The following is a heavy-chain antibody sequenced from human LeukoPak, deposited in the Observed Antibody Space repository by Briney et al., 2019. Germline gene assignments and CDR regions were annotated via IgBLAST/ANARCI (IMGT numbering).Heavy chain of an antibody. V-gene: IGHV3-30*03. Sequence: TGRSLRLSCAASGFTFSSYGMHWVRQAPGKGLEWVAVISYDGSNKYYADSVKGRFTISRDNSKNTLYLQMNSLRAEDTAVYYCARGRDIVVVLAAFDIWGQGTMVTVSS. CDR2: ISYDGSNK. CDR1: GFTFSSYG. D-gene: IGHD2-2*01. CDR3: ARGRDIVVVLAAFDI. J-gene: IGHJ3*02.